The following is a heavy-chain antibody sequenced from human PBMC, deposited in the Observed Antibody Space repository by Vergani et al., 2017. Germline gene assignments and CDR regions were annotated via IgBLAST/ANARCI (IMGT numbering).Heavy chain of an antibody. Sequence: QVQLQESGPGLVKPSQTLSLTCTVSGGSISSGGYYWSWIRQHPGKGLEWIGYIYYSGSTYYNPSLKSRVTISVDTSKNQFSLKLSSVTAADTAVYYCARGLYDFWSGPSLGYYYYGMDVWGQGTTVTVSS. CDR1: GGSISSGGYY. V-gene: IGHV4-31*03. J-gene: IGHJ6*02. D-gene: IGHD3-3*01. CDR2: IYYSGST. CDR3: ARGLYDFWSGPSLGYYYYGMDV.